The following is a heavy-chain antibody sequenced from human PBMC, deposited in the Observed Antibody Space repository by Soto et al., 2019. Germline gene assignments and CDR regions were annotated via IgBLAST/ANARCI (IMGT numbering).Heavy chain of an antibody. CDR2: ISSNGGST. CDR1: GFTFSSYA. D-gene: IGHD5-12*01. Sequence: GGSLRLSXSASGFTFSSYAMHWVRQAPGKGLEYVSAISSNGGSTYYADSVKGRFTISRDNSKNTLYLQMSSLRAEDTAVYYCVKKDDIVATTAPDYWGQGTLVTVSS. J-gene: IGHJ4*02. CDR3: VKKDDIVATTAPDY. V-gene: IGHV3-64D*06.